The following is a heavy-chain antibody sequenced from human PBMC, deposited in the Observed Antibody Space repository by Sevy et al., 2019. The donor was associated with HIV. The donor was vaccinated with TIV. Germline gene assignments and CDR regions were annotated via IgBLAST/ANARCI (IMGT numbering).Heavy chain of an antibody. CDR3: ASFKCSGGSCSGMDV. CDR2: ISYDGSNK. J-gene: IGHJ6*02. CDR1: GFTFSSYA. V-gene: IGHV3-30-3*01. D-gene: IGHD2-15*01. Sequence: GESLKISCAASGFTFSSYAVHWVRQAPGKGLEWVAVISYDGSNKYYADSVKGRFTISRDNSKNTLYLQMNSLRAEDTAVYYCASFKCSGGSCSGMDVWGQGITVTVSS.